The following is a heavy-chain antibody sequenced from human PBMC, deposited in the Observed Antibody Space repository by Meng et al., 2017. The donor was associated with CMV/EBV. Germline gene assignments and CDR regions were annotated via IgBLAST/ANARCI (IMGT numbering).Heavy chain of an antibody. J-gene: IGHJ4*02. CDR2: ISGSGGST. CDR1: GFTFSSYA. D-gene: IGHD3-22*01. V-gene: IGHV3-23*01. CDR3: AKETRVHYDSSAPDY. Sequence: GESLKISCAASGFTFSSYAMSWVRQAPGKGLEWVSAISGSGGSTYYADSVKGRFTISRDNSKNTLYLQMNSLRAEDTAVYYCAKETRVHYDSSAPDYWDKGTLVTVSS.